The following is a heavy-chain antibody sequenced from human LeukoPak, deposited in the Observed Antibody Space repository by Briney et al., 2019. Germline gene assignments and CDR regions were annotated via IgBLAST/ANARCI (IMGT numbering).Heavy chain of an antibody. V-gene: IGHV3-23*01. Sequence: GGSLRLSCAASGFTFSSYAMSWVRQPPGKWLEWVSAISGSGPSTYYADSVKGRFTISRDNSKNTLYLQMNSLRAEDTAVYYCAKEGDSTLLNYFDYWGQGTLVTVSS. CDR1: GFTFSSYA. CDR2: ISGSGPST. CDR3: AKEGDSTLLNYFDY. D-gene: IGHD2-2*01. J-gene: IGHJ4*02.